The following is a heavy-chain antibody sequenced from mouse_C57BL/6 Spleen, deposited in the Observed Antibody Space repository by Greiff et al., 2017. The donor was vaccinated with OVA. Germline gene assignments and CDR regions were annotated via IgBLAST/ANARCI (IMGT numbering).Heavy chain of an antibody. CDR2: IYPGDGDT. CDR3: ARSGDGYFYYAMDY. V-gene: IGHV1-80*01. Sequence: QVQLQQSGAELVKPGASVKISCKASGYAFSSYWMNWVKQRPGKGLEWIGQIYPGDGDTNYNGKFEGKATLTADKSSSTAYMQLSSLTSEDSAVYFCARSGDGYFYYAMDYWGQGTSVTVSS. CDR1: GYAFSSYW. J-gene: IGHJ4*01. D-gene: IGHD2-3*01.